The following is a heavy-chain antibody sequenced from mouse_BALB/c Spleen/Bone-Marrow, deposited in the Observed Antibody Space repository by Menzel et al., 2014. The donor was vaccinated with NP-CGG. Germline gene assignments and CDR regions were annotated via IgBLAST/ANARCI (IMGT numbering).Heavy chain of an antibody. CDR3: ARDSFLITRALDY. V-gene: IGHV2-6-7*01. J-gene: IGHJ4*01. D-gene: IGHD2-4*01. Sequence: VKLMESGPGLVAPSQSLSITCTVSGFSLTGYGVSWVRQPPGKGLEWLGMIWGDGSTDYNSALKSRLSISKDNSKSQVFLNMNSLQTDDTARYYCARDSFLITRALDYWGQGTSVTVSS. CDR2: IWGDGST. CDR1: GFSLTGYG.